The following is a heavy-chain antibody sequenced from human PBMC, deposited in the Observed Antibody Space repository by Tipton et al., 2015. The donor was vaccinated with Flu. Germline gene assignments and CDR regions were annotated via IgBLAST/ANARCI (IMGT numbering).Heavy chain of an antibody. CDR2: IYYSGST. D-gene: IGHD4-17*01. J-gene: IGHJ5*02. CDR1: GGSISSSSYY. V-gene: IGHV4-39*07. Sequence: TLSLTCTVSGGSISSSSYYWGWIRQPPGKGLEWIGSIYYSGSTYYTPSLKSRVTISVDTSRNQFSLKLISVTAADTAVYYCARVPAFFTVSSWFDPWGQGTLLIVSS. CDR3: ARVPAFFTVSSWFDP.